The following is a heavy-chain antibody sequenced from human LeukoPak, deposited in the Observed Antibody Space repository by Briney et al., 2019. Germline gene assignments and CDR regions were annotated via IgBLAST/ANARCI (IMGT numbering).Heavy chain of an antibody. V-gene: IGHV4-38-2*02. CDR1: GYSISSGYY. J-gene: IGHJ3*02. Sequence: ETMSLTCTVSGYSISSGYYWGWIRQPPGKGLEWIGSIYHSGSTYYKPSLKSRVTISVDTSKNQFSLKLSSVTAADTAVYYCARDGRDRPYAFDIWGQGTMVTVSS. CDR3: ARDGRDRPYAFDI. CDR2: IYHSGST. D-gene: IGHD1-26*01.